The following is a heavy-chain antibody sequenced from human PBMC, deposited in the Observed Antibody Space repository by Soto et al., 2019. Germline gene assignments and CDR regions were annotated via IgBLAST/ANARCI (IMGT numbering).Heavy chain of an antibody. J-gene: IGHJ6*03. CDR3: ARGYDFWSGWNYYYMDV. D-gene: IGHD3-3*01. CDR2: ISSSSSYI. CDR1: GFTFSSYS. Sequence: PGGSLRLSCAASGFTFSSYSMNWVRQAPGKGLEWVSSISSSSSYIYYADSVKGRFTISRDNAKNSLYLQMNSLRAEDTAVYYCARGYDFWSGWNYYYMDVWGKGTTVTVSS. V-gene: IGHV3-21*01.